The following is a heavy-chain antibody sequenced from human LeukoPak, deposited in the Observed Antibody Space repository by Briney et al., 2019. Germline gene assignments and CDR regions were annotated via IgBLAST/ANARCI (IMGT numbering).Heavy chain of an antibody. D-gene: IGHD1-7*01. Sequence: SETLSLTCIVSGGSISSYYWSWIRQPPGKGLEWIGHIFYSGSINYNPSLKSRVTISADTSKNQFSLKLSSVTAADTAVYYCARTKVGWNSNWFDPWGQGTLVTVSS. V-gene: IGHV4-59*01. CDR1: GGSISSYY. J-gene: IGHJ5*02. CDR3: ARTKVGWNSNWFDP. CDR2: IFYSGSI.